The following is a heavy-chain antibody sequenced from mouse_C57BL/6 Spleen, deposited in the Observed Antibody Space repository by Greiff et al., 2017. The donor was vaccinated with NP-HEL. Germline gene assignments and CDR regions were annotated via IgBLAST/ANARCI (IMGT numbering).Heavy chain of an antibody. D-gene: IGHD1-1*01. J-gene: IGHJ4*01. CDR1: GYTFTDYN. CDR3: ARRGRSYAMDY. Sequence: VQLKESGPELVKPGASVKIPCKASGYTFTDYNMDWVKQSHGKSLEWIGDINPNNGGTIYNQKFKGKATLTVDKSSSTAYMEHRSLTSEDTAVYYGARRGRSYAMDYWGQGTSVTVSS. V-gene: IGHV1-18*01. CDR2: INPNNGGT.